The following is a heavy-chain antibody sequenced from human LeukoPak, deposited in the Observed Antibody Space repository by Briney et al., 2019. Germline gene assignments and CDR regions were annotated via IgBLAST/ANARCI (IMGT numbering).Heavy chain of an antibody. V-gene: IGHV4-34*01. Sequence: SETLSLTCAVYGGSFSGYYWSWIRQPPGKGLEWIGEINHSGSTNYNPSLKSRVTISVDTSKNQFSLKLSSVTAADTAVYYCARGGVAARRPPDYWGQGTLVTVSS. CDR2: INHSGST. CDR3: ARGGVAARRPPDY. J-gene: IGHJ4*02. CDR1: GGSFSGYY. D-gene: IGHD6-6*01.